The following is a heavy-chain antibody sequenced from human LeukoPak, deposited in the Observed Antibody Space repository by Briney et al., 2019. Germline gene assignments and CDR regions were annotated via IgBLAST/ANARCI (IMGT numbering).Heavy chain of an antibody. CDR2: ISYIGST. CDR3: SRGGVPEGKYYFDY. J-gene: IGHJ4*02. CDR1: GGSISSDGHS. Sequence: TLSLTCTVSGGSISSDGHSWSWIRQSPGKGLEWIAYISYIGSTFYSSSLKTRVTISMDRPKNQFSLTLRSVTAADTAVYYCSRGGVPEGKYYFDYWGQGTPVTVSS. V-gene: IGHV4-30-2*06. D-gene: IGHD1-14*01.